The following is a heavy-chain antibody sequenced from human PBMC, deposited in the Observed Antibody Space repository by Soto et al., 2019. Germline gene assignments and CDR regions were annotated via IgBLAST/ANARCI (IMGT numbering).Heavy chain of an antibody. CDR1: GFTFSDYY. D-gene: IGHD2-21*01. CDR2: ISSSGSTI. Sequence: QVQLVESGGGLVKPGGSLRLSCAASGFTFSDYYMSWLRQAPGKGLEWVSYISSSGSTIYYPDSVKGRFTISRDNAKNSLYRQMNSLRAEDTAVYYCARVSLPPDWSNPWGQGTLVTVSS. CDR3: ARVSLPPDWSNP. V-gene: IGHV3-11*01. J-gene: IGHJ5*02.